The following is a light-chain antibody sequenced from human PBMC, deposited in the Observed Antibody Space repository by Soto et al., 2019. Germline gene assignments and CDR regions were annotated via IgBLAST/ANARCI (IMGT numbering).Light chain of an antibody. V-gene: IGLV2-14*01. CDR3: SSYTSSSTRV. CDR1: SSDVGGYNY. CDR2: DVS. J-gene: IGLJ1*01. Sequence: QSVLTQPLSVSGSPGQSITLSCTGTSSDVGGYNYVSWYQQHPGKAPKLMIYDVSNRPSGVSNRFSGSKSGNTASLTISGLQAEDEADYYCSSYTSSSTRVFGTGTKVPVL.